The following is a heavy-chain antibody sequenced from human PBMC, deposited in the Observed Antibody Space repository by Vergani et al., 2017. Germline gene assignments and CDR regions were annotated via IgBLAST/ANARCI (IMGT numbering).Heavy chain of an antibody. CDR1: GFTFSSYA. Sequence: EVQLLESGGGLVQPGGSLRLSCAASGFTFSSYAMSWVRQAPGKGLEWVSAISGSGGSTYYADSVTGRFTISRDNSKNTLYLQMNSLRSEDTAVDYCAKDRDIVVVVAATLYWGQGTLVTVSS. CDR2: ISGSGGST. CDR3: AKDRDIVVVVAATLY. V-gene: IGHV3-23*01. D-gene: IGHD2-15*01. J-gene: IGHJ4*02.